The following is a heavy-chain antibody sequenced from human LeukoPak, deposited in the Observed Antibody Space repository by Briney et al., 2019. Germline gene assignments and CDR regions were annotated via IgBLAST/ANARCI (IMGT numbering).Heavy chain of an antibody. CDR3: ARAPDYYDSSAGPYFVY. J-gene: IGHJ4*02. CDR2: IYYSGSA. Sequence: PSETLSLTCPVSGGSISTYYWSWIRQPPGKGLEWIGYIYYSGSANYNPSLKSRVTISVDTSKNQFSLKLSSVTAADTAVYYCARAPDYYDSSAGPYFVYWGQGTLVTVSS. CDR1: GGSISTYY. V-gene: IGHV4-59*01. D-gene: IGHD3-22*01.